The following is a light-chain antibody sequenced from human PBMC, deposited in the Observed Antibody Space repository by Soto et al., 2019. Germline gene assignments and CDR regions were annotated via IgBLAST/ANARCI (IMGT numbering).Light chain of an antibody. J-gene: IGLJ2*01. CDR3: SSYTSSSTQV. CDR1: SSDVGGYNY. CDR2: DVS. Sequence: QSALTQPASVSGSPGQSITISCTGTSSDVGGYNYVSWYQQHPGKAPKLMIYDVSNRPSGVSNRFSGSKSGNTDSLTISGLKAEDEADYYCSSYTSSSTQVFGGGTKLTVL. V-gene: IGLV2-14*01.